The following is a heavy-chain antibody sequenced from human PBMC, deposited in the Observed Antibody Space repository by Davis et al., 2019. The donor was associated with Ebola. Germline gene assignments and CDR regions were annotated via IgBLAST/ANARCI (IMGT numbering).Heavy chain of an antibody. D-gene: IGHD1-1*01. Sequence: GESLKISCAASGFTVSSNYMSWVRQAPGKGLEWVSVIYSGGSTYYADSVKGRFTISRHNSKNTLYLQMNSLRAEDTAVYYCARVGTGMDYWGQGTLVTVSS. CDR1: GFTVSSNY. CDR2: IYSGGST. V-gene: IGHV3-53*01. J-gene: IGHJ4*02. CDR3: ARVGTGMDY.